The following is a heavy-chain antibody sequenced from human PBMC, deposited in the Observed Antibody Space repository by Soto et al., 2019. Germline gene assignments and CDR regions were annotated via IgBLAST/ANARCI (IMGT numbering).Heavy chain of an antibody. CDR3: VRDMQLWRPDS. D-gene: IGHD2-21*01. Sequence: EVQLVESGGGLVQPGESLRLSCAASGLTFRSYWMQWVRQAPGKGLVWVSRINTDGSVAMYVVSVKGRFTITTDNAKNTLYLHMNGLRAEYTALYYCVRDMQLWRPDSWGQGTLVTVSS. CDR1: GLTFRSYW. V-gene: IGHV3-74*03. CDR2: INTDGSVA. J-gene: IGHJ4*02.